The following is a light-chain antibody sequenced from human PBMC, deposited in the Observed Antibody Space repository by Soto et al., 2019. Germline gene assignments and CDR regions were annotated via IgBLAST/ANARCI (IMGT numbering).Light chain of an antibody. CDR1: QSISGR. V-gene: IGKV1-5*03. CDR3: QQFNTYSPT. J-gene: IGKJ1*01. Sequence: DIQRTQSPSNLSASIGYRVPITCLASQSISGRVAWYQQKPGTAPKLLIDRASSLETGVPSRCSGSGSETEVTCTSSSLQPEDFATYDCQQFNTYSPTVGQGTKVEIK. CDR2: RAS.